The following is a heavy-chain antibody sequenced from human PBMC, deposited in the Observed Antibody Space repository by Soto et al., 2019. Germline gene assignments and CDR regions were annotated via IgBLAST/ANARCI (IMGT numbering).Heavy chain of an antibody. CDR1: GDSITSANW. J-gene: IGHJ5*02. Sequence: QVRLEEAGPGLAKPSGTLSLTCAVSGDSITSANWWSWVRQSPSKGLGWLGEIYHNGSTNYNPSLKGRVANSEDKAKNQFSLKLTSVTAADTAVYYCARARGAIFGVVIRNWFDPWGHGPLVTVSS. D-gene: IGHD3-3*01. CDR2: IYHNGST. CDR3: ARARGAIFGVVIRNWFDP. V-gene: IGHV4-4*02.